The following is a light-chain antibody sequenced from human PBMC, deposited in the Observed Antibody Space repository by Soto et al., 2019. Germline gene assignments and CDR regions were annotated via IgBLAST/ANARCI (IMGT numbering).Light chain of an antibody. Sequence: QSALTQPPSASGSPGQSVTISCTGTSSDVGAYNFVSWYQQHPGKAPKLIIYEVTKRPSGVPDRFSGSKSGNTASLTVSGLQAEDEPDYYCSSYAGSTPYVFGTGTKVTVL. CDR2: EVT. CDR3: SSYAGSTPYV. CDR1: SSDVGAYNF. J-gene: IGLJ1*01. V-gene: IGLV2-8*01.